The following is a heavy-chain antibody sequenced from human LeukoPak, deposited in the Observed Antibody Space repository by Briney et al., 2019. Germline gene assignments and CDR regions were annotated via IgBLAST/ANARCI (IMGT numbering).Heavy chain of an antibody. D-gene: IGHD1-26*01. CDR2: INPNSGGT. CDR1: GYTFTGYY. J-gene: IGHJ1*01. V-gene: IGHV1-2*02. CDR3: ARGGSYSEYLQH. Sequence: ASVKLSCKASGYTFTGYYLHWVRQAPGQGLEWMGWINPNSGGTNYAQKFQGRVTMTSDTSITTAYMELSRLRSDDTALYYCARGGSYSEYLQHWGQGTLVTVST.